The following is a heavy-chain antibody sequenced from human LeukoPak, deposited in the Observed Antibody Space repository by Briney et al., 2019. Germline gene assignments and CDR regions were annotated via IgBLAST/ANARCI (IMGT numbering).Heavy chain of an antibody. D-gene: IGHD3-16*01. CDR1: GGFLRGYH. CDR3: ARATGGAFDT. J-gene: IGHJ3*02. V-gene: IGHV4-34*01. CDR2: INHSGSP. Sequence: SETLSLICAVCGGFLRGYHWSGLREPPGEAQEWIGDINHSGSPNSNPSLKSRVTIPVDTPKNQFSLKLSSVPPADTAVYYCARATGGAFDTWGQGKMVTVSS.